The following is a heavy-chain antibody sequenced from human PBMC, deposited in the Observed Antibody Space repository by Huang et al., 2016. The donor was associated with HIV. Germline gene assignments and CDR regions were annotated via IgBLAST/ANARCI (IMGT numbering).Heavy chain of an antibody. D-gene: IGHD1-26*01. CDR2: IHYSATT. Sequence: QLQLQASGPGLVKPSGTLSLTCSVSGQPPGKGLEWIASIHYSATTYYNPALMNRVTISVDTSKGQFALKVRSVTAADTAVYYCVRHGMTVGATYLTWGQGTLVTVSS. CDR3: VRHGMTVGATYLT. CDR1: G. J-gene: IGHJ5*02. V-gene: IGHV4-39*01.